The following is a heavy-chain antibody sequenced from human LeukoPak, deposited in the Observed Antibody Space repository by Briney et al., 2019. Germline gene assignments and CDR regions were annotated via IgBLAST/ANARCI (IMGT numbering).Heavy chain of an antibody. V-gene: IGHV3-30*02. D-gene: IGHD2-21*02. CDR1: GFTFRNSG. CDR2: IWHDGSNK. Sequence: GGSPRLSCVVSGFTFRNSGMHWVRQVPGKGLEWVAVIWHDGSNKDYRDSVKGRFTISRDNSKNTLYLQMNSLRAEDTAVYYCAKQTYCGGDCYSGLFDYWGQGTLVTVSS. CDR3: AKQTYCGGDCYSGLFDY. J-gene: IGHJ4*02.